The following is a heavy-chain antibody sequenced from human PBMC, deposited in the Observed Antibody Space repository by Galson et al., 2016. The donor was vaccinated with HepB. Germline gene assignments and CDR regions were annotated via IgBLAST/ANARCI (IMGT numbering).Heavy chain of an antibody. V-gene: IGHV1-3*04. CDR1: GYIFTTYG. D-gene: IGHD5/OR15-5a*01. Sequence: SVKVSCKASGYIFTTYGLHWVRQAPGQALEWMGWINTGNGNTRYSQRFQGRVTITRDTSASTVYMELSSLNFDDTAVFYCVRGPYVYGDEGLAGFDFWGQGTMVTVSS. CDR2: INTGNGNT. J-gene: IGHJ3*01. CDR3: VRGPYVYGDEGLAGFDF.